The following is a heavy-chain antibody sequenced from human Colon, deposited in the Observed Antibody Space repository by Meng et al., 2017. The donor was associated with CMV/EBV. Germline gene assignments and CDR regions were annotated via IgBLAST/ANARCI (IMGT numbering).Heavy chain of an antibody. J-gene: IGHJ4*02. Sequence: GYTVSSYGISWVRQAPGQGLEWMGWISTYNGNTDYAQKFQGRVTMTTDTLTSTAYMELTSLKSDDTAVFYCARAREVGYSAYDYYDFWGQGTLVTVSS. CDR3: ARAREVGYSAYDYYDF. D-gene: IGHD5-12*01. CDR2: ISTYNGNT. CDR1: GYTVSSYG. V-gene: IGHV1-18*01.